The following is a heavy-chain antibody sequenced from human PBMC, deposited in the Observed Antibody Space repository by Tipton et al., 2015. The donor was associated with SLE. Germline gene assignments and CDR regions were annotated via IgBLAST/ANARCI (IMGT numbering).Heavy chain of an antibody. CDR3: ALGGDYFDY. CDR2: ISWDGGST. D-gene: IGHD3-16*01. Sequence: SLRLSCAASGFTFDDYTMHWVRQAPGKGLEWVSLISWDGGSTYYADSVKGRFTISRDNSKNSLYLQMNSLRTEDTALYYCALGGDYFDYWGRGTLVTVS. J-gene: IGHJ4*02. CDR1: GFTFDDYT. V-gene: IGHV3-43*01.